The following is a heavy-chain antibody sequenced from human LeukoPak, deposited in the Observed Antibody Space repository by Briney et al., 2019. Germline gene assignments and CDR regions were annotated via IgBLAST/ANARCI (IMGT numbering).Heavy chain of an antibody. CDR2: ISGSTGST. V-gene: IGHV3-23*01. CDR1: GFTFSNYA. D-gene: IGHD1-26*01. J-gene: IGHJ4*02. CDR3: TRNVYWRFDY. Sequence: GGSLRLSCAASGFTFSNYAMNWVRQAQGKGLEWVSLISGSTGSTYYADSVKGRFSISRDNFKNTVYLQMNSLRVEDTAVYYCTRNVYWRFDYWGQGTLVSVSS.